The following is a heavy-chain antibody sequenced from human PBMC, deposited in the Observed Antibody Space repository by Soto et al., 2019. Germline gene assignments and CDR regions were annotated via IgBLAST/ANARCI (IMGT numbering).Heavy chain of an antibody. CDR3: ATVTAAMPGGEACYSYGMDV. CDR1: GGTFSSYT. CDR2: IIPILGIA. J-gene: IGHJ6*02. D-gene: IGHD2-2*01. Sequence: QVQLVQSGAEVKKPGSSVKVSCKASGGTFSSYTISWVRQAPGQGLEWMGRIIPILGIANYAQKFQGRVTITADKSTSTAYMELSSLRSEDTAVYYCATVTAAMPGGEACYSYGMDVWGQGTTVTVSS. V-gene: IGHV1-69*02.